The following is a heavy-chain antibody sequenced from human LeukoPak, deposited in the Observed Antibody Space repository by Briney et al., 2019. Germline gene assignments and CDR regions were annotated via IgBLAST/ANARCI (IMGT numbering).Heavy chain of an antibody. V-gene: IGHV3-21*01. CDR1: GFTFSSYS. Sequence: PGGSLRLSCAASGFTFSSYSMNWVRQAPGKGLEWVSSISSSSSYIYYADSVKGRFTISRDNAKNSLYLQMNSLRAEDTAVYYCARLYSSGPYFDYWGQGTLVTVSS. D-gene: IGHD6-19*01. CDR3: ARLYSSGPYFDY. J-gene: IGHJ4*02. CDR2: ISSSSSYI.